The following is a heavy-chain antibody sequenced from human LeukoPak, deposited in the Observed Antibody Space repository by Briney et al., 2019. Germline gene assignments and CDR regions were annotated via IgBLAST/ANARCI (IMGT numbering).Heavy chain of an antibody. CDR1: GFTFCRYS. V-gene: IGHV3-21*01. J-gene: IGHJ4*02. CDR2: ISSSITYR. Sequence: PGRSLRLSCAASGFTFCRYSMNWIRQAPGKGLEWVSSISSSITYRYYADSVRGRFTISRDKAKNSLYLQMNSLRAEDTAVYYCATVLSDSRGWYHFDNWGQGTLVTVTS. CDR3: ATVLSDSRGWYHFDN. D-gene: IGHD6-19*01.